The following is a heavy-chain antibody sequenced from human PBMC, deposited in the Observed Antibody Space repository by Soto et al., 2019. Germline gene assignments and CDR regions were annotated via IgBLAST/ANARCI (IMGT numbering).Heavy chain of an antibody. V-gene: IGHV1-8*02. Sequence: QVPLVQSGAEVKKPGASVKVSCTTSGYTFTTYDINWVRQATGQGFEWLGWMNPNSGSTLYAQKFQGRVTMTRDTSKNTAYMQLSSLRFEDTAVYYCVRNIKGFDPWGQGTLVTVSS. CDR1: GYTFTTYD. CDR3: VRNIKGFDP. CDR2: MNPNSGST. J-gene: IGHJ5*02.